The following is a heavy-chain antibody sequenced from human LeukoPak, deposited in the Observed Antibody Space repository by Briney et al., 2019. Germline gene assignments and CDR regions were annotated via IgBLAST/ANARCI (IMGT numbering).Heavy chain of an antibody. CDR3: ARRRDGYRGAFDI. Sequence: GGSLRLSCAASGFTFSSYPMYWVRQAPGKGLEWVAGISYDGSSKYYADSVKGRFTISRDNPKITLYLQMNSLRAEDTAVYYCARRRDGYRGAFDIWGQGIMVTVSS. CDR2: ISYDGSSK. J-gene: IGHJ3*02. D-gene: IGHD5-24*01. V-gene: IGHV3-30-3*01. CDR1: GFTFSSYP.